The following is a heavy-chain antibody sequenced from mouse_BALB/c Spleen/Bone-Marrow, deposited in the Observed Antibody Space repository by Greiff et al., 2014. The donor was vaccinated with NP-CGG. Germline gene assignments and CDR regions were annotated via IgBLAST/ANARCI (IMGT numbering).Heavy chain of an antibody. Sequence: QVQLQQPGPGLVAPSQSLSITCTVSGFSLTGYGVSWVRQPPGKGLEWLGMIWGDGSTDYNPALESRLSITKDNSKSQVFLKMSSLQTDDTARYYCARDSFLITRALDYWGQGTSVTVSS. CDR3: ARDSFLITRALDY. CDR2: IWGDGST. J-gene: IGHJ4*01. D-gene: IGHD2-4*01. V-gene: IGHV2-6-7*01. CDR1: GFSLTGYG.